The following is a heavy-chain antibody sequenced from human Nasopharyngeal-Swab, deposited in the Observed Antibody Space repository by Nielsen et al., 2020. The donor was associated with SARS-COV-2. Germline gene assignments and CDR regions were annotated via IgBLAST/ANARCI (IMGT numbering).Heavy chain of an antibody. CDR2: FYTTGSI. D-gene: IGHD3-10*01. Sequence: SETLSLTCTVSGGSTSSGTYYWSWIRQPAGKGLEWIGRFYTTGSIDYNPSLKSRVTMSVDTSKNQFSLKLTSVTAADTAVYYCARTAATEFGWGYGSGSSRFWFDPWGQGTLVTVSS. CDR3: ARTAATEFGWGYGSGSSRFWFDP. J-gene: IGHJ5*02. CDR1: GGSTSSGTYY. V-gene: IGHV4-61*02.